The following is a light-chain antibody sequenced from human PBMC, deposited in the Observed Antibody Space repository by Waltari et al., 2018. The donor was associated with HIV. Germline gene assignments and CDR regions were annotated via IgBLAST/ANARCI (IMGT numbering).Light chain of an antibody. V-gene: IGLV2-14*01. CDR3: CSYIGSAWV. J-gene: IGLJ3*02. CDR1: SSGAGDYKY. Sequence: QSALTQSASVSGSPGQSITISCTGTSSGAGDYKYVSWYQPYPGKAPKVMIYEVSTRPSVVSNRFSGSWSGNTASLTISGLQPEDEADYYCCSYIGSAWVFGGGTKLTVL. CDR2: EVS.